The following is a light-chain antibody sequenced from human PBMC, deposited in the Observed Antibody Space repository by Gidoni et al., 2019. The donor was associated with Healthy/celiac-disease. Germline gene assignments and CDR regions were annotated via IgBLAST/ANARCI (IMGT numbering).Light chain of an antibody. Sequence: SYELTQPPSVSVSPGQTASITCSGDKWGDKYACWYQQKPGQSPVLVIYQDSTRPSGIPERFSGSNSANTATLTIRGTQAMDEADYYCQAWDSSTARVVFGGGTKLTVL. V-gene: IGLV3-1*01. CDR3: QAWDSSTARVV. J-gene: IGLJ2*01. CDR2: QDS. CDR1: KWGDKY.